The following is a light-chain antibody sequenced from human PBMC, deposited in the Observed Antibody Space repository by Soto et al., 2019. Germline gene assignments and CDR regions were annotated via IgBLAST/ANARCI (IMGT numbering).Light chain of an antibody. J-gene: IGLJ1*01. CDR2: DVT. V-gene: IGLV2-11*01. Sequence: QSALTQPRSVSGSPGQSVAISCTGTSSDVGGYNYVSWYQQHPGKAPKLMIYDVTKRPSGVPDRFSASKSGNTASLTIPGDQADDEADYYCGAYAGSYSYVCGAGTK. CDR1: SSDVGGYNY. CDR3: GAYAGSYSYV.